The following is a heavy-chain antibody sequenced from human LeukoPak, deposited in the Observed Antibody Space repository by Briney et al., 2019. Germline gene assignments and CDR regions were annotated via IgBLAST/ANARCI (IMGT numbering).Heavy chain of an antibody. CDR1: GYTFTSYD. J-gene: IGHJ3*02. CDR3: ARGTDAFDI. CDR2: VNPNSGGA. V-gene: IGHV1-2*02. Sequence: GASVKVSCKASGYTFTSYDINWVRQATGQGLEWMGWVNPNSGGASYAQKFQGRVTMTRDTSISTAYMELSRLRSDDTAVYYCARGTDAFDIWGQGTMVTVSS.